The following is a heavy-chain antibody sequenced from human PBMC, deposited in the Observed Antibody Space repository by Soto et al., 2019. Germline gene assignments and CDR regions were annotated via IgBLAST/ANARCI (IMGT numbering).Heavy chain of an antibody. CDR1: GGSFSGYY. J-gene: IGHJ5*02. Sequence: PSETLSLTCAVYGGSFSGYYWSWIRQPPGKGLEWIGEINHSGSTNYNPSLKSRVTISVDTPKNQFSLKLSSVTAADTAVYYCARGKGIATLHSRPGPSNWFDPWGQGTLVTVSS. V-gene: IGHV4-34*01. D-gene: IGHD6-13*01. CDR3: ARGKGIATLHSRPGPSNWFDP. CDR2: INHSGST.